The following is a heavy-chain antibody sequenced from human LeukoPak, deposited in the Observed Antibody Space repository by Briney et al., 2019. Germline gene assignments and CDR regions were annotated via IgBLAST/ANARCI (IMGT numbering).Heavy chain of an antibody. D-gene: IGHD3-3*01. CDR1: GFTFSSYS. CDR2: ISSSSSYI. V-gene: IGHV3-21*01. Sequence: GGSLRLSCAASGFTFSSYSMNWVRQAPGKGLEWVSSISSSSSYIYYADSVKGRFTISRDNAKNSLYLQMNSLRAEDTAVYYCARNGYDFWSGCRPSYYYYGMDVWGQGTTVTVSS. CDR3: ARNGYDFWSGCRPSYYYYGMDV. J-gene: IGHJ6*02.